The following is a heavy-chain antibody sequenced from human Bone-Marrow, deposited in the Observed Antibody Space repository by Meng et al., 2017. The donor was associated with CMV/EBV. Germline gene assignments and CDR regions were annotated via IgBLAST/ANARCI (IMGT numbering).Heavy chain of an antibody. CDR2: ISWDGGST. V-gene: IGHV3-43*01. D-gene: IGHD2-2*01. CDR1: GFTFDDYT. CDR3: AKSDVPAAMGGGPSGFDY. Sequence: GESLKISCAASGFTFDDYTMHWVRQAPGKGLEWVSLISWDGGSTYYADSVKGRFTISRDNSKNSLYLQMNSLRTEDTALYYCAKSDVPAAMGGGPSGFDYWGQGTRVTVYS. J-gene: IGHJ4*02.